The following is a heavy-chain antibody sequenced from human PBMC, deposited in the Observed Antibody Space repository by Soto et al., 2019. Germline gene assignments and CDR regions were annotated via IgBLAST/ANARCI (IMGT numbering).Heavy chain of an antibody. Sequence: ASVKVSCKASGYTFTGYYMHWVRQAPGQGLEWMGWINPNSGGTNYAQKFQGWVTMTRDTSISTAYMELSRLRSDDTAVYYCAREPLCGGGSCYPCYGMDVWGQGTTVTVSS. CDR1: GYTFTGYY. CDR3: AREPLCGGGSCYPCYGMDV. CDR2: INPNSGGT. V-gene: IGHV1-2*04. D-gene: IGHD2-15*01. J-gene: IGHJ6*02.